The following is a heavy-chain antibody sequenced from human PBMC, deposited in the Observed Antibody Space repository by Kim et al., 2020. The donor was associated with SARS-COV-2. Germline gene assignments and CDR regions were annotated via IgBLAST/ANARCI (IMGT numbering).Heavy chain of an antibody. CDR1: GFAFSTYG. Sequence: GGSLRLSCAASGFAFSTYGMSWVRQAPGRGLEWVSYISGSGGVTHYADSVKGRFTISRDNSKNTLYLQMNSLRAEDTAVFYCAKWATGSYDYWGQGTLVTVSS. D-gene: IGHD1-26*01. CDR2: ISGSGGVT. J-gene: IGHJ4*02. V-gene: IGHV3-23*01. CDR3: AKWATGSYDY.